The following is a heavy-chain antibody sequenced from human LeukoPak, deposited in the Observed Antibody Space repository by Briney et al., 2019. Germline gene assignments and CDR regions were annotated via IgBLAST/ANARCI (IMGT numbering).Heavy chain of an antibody. CDR3: AKDYYYDSSGPFDY. V-gene: IGHV3-23*01. Sequence: GGSLRLSCAASGFTFSSYAMSWVRQAPGKGLEWVSAISGSGGSTYYADSVKGRFTISRDNSKNTLYLQMDSLRAEDTAVYYCAKDYYYDSSGPFDYWGQGTLVTVSS. CDR1: GFTFSSYA. CDR2: ISGSGGST. J-gene: IGHJ4*02. D-gene: IGHD3-22*01.